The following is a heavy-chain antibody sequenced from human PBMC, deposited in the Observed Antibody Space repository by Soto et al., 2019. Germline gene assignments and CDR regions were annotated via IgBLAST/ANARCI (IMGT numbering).Heavy chain of an antibody. CDR3: AKDLGIVVVNACDI. CDR2: ISYDGSNK. CDR1: GFPFSSYG. V-gene: IGHV3-30*18. D-gene: IGHD3-22*01. J-gene: IGHJ3*02. Sequence: QVQLVESGGGVVQPGRSLRLSCAASGFPFSSYGMHWVRQAPGKGLEWVAVISYDGSNKYYADSVKGRFTISRDNSKNTLYLQMNSLRAEDTAVYYCAKDLGIVVVNACDIWGQGTMVTVSS.